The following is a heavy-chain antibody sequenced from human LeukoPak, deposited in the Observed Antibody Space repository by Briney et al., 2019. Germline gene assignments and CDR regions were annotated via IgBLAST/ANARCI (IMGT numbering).Heavy chain of an antibody. J-gene: IGHJ4*02. CDR3: ALRDLDS. Sequence: GGSLRLSCAASQFTFSSYPMHWVRQAPGKGLERVAIISSDGNNEYYADSVKGRFIISRDNSKKTLYLQMNSLRPEDTAVYYCALRDLDSWGQGTLVTVSS. CDR1: QFTFSSYP. CDR2: ISSDGNNE. V-gene: IGHV3-30-3*01.